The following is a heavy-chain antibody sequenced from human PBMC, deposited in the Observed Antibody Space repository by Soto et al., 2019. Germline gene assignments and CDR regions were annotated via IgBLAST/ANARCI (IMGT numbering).Heavy chain of an antibody. D-gene: IGHD3-10*01. CDR2: IYYSGST. CDR1: GGSISSSSYY. Sequence: KPSETLSLTCTVSGGSISSSSYYWGWIRQPPGKGLEWIGSIYYSGSTYYNPSLKSRVTISVDTSKSQFSLKLSSVTAADTAVYYCARRGELPPYPGWFDPWGQGTLVTVSS. V-gene: IGHV4-39*01. CDR3: ARRGELPPYPGWFDP. J-gene: IGHJ5*02.